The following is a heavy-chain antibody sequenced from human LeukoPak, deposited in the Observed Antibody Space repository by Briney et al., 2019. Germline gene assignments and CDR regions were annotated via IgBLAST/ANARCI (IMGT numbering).Heavy chain of an antibody. V-gene: IGHV3-11*04. CDR2: ISSSGTTI. CDR3: AKIPYSSGWSVFDY. D-gene: IGHD6-19*01. Sequence: PGGSLRLSCAASGFTFSDYYMSWIRQAPGKGLEWVSYISSSGTTIYYADSVKGRFTISRDNSKNTLYLQMNSLRAEDTAVYYCAKIPYSSGWSVFDYWGQGTLVTVSS. CDR1: GFTFSDYY. J-gene: IGHJ4*02.